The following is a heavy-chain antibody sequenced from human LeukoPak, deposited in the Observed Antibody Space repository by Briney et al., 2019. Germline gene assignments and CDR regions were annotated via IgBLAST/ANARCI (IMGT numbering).Heavy chain of an antibody. V-gene: IGHV3-30*02. Sequence: GGSLRLSCAASGFTFSSYGMHWVRQAPGKGLEWVAFIRYDGSNKYYADSVKGRFTISRDNSKNTLYLQMNSLRAEDTAVYYCAKALLRYCSSTNCYGGDYWGQGTLVTVSS. CDR1: GFTFSSYG. D-gene: IGHD2-2*01. CDR2: IRYDGSNK. CDR3: AKALLRYCSSTNCYGGDY. J-gene: IGHJ4*02.